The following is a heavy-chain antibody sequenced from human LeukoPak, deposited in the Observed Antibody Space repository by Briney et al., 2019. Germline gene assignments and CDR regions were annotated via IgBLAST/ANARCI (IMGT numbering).Heavy chain of an antibody. J-gene: IGHJ6*03. D-gene: IGHD3-3*01. CDR3: ARAGTIFRRDYYYYMDV. CDR1: GGSISSGNW. V-gene: IGHV4-4*02. Sequence: PSGTLSLTCAVSGGSISSGNWWSWVRPPPGKGLEWIGEIYHSGSTNYNPSLKSRVTISVDKSKNQFSLKLSSVTAADTAVYYCARAGTIFRRDYYYYMDVWGKGTTVTVSS. CDR2: IYHSGST.